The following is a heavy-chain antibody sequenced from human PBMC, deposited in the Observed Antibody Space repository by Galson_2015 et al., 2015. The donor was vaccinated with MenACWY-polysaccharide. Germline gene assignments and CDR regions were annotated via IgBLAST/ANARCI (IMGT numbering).Heavy chain of an antibody. CDR2: IKQDGSEK. V-gene: IGHV3-7*01. D-gene: IGHD2-15*01. Sequence: SLRLCCAASGFTFSSYWMNWVRQAPGKGLEWVANIKQDGSEKYYVDSVKGRFTISRDNAKNSMYLQMNSLRAEDTAVYFCARGRVPGSLYYGMDVWGQGTTVTVSS. CDR1: GFTFSSYW. J-gene: IGHJ6*02. CDR3: ARGRVPGSLYYGMDV.